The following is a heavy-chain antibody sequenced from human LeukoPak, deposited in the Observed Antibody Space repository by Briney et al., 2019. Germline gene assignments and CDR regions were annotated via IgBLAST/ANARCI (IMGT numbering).Heavy chain of an antibody. J-gene: IGHJ5*02. D-gene: IGHD6-19*01. CDR3: ARTEGGQWLAYNWFDP. CDR2: IYHSGST. Sequence: KASETLSLTCTVSGYSISSGYYWGWIRQPPGQGLEWIGSIYHSGSTYYNPSLKSRVTISVDTSKNQFPLKLSSVTAADTAVYYCARTEGGQWLAYNWFDPWGQGTLVTVSS. V-gene: IGHV4-38-2*02. CDR1: GYSISSGYY.